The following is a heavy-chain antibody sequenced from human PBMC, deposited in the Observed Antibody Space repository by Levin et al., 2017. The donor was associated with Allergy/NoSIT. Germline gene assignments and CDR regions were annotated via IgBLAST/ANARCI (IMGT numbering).Heavy chain of an antibody. D-gene: IGHD4-17*01. J-gene: IGHJ3*02. CDR1: GGSISSGDYY. Sequence: SETLSLTCTVSGGSISSGDYYWSWIRQPPGKGLEWIGYIYYSGSTYYNPSLKSRVTISVDTSKNQFSLKLSSVTAADTAVYYCARDPVYGDSRGAFDIWGQGTMVTVSS. CDR2: IYYSGST. V-gene: IGHV4-30-4*01. CDR3: ARDPVYGDSRGAFDI.